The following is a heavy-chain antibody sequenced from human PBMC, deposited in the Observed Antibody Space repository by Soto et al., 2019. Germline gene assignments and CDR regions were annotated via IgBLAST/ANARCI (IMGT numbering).Heavy chain of an antibody. V-gene: IGHV1-18*01. CDR3: ARVGYDILTGYWTPVDY. Sequence: ASVKVSCKASGYTFTSYGISWVRQAPGQGLEWMGWISAYNGNTNYAQKLQGRVTMTTDTSTSTAYMELRSLRSDDTAVYYCARVGYDILTGYWTPVDYWGQGTLVTVSS. CDR2: ISAYNGNT. D-gene: IGHD3-9*01. CDR1: GYTFTSYG. J-gene: IGHJ4*02.